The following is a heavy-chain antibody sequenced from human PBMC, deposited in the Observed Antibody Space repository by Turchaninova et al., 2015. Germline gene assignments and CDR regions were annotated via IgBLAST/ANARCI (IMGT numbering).Heavy chain of an antibody. D-gene: IGHD5-12*01. V-gene: IGHV4-30-4*01. J-gene: IGHJ3*02. CDR2: FFFNGSD. CDR3: VRDRVDSLLADAFDI. CDR1: GGPFSSGTYS. Sequence: QVLLQESGPGLVKPSQTLSLTCTVSGGPFSSGTYSWNWIRLSPAKGLEWLGYFFFNGSDYYSPSFRIRVVMSVDTSKNQFSLKLDAVTASDTAVYYCVRDRVDSLLADAFDIWGRGTLVTVSS.